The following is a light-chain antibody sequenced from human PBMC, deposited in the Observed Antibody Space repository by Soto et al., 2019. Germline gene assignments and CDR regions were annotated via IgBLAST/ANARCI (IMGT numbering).Light chain of an antibody. V-gene: IGLV1-47*02. J-gene: IGLJ3*02. CDR3: ATWDESLSGWV. CDR1: NSNIGSNF. Sequence: QSVLTQPPSASGTPGQRVTISWSGTNSNIGSNFVYWYQHLPGTTPKLLVFSYNQRPSGVPDRFSGSKSGSSASLAISGLRSEDEADYYCATWDESLSGWVFGGGTKLTVL. CDR2: SYN.